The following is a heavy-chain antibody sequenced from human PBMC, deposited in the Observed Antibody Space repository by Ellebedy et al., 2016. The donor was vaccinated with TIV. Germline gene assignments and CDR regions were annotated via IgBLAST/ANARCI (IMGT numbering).Heavy chain of an antibody. CDR3: ARVPRMGSSWSTPFDY. D-gene: IGHD6-13*01. V-gene: IGHV3-21*01. Sequence: GESLKISCAASGFTFSSYSMNWVRQAPGKGLEWVSSISSSNHYIYYADSVKGRFTISRDNAKNSLYLQMNSLRAEDTAVYYCARVPRMGSSWSTPFDYWGQGTLVTVSS. CDR2: ISSSNHYI. CDR1: GFTFSSYS. J-gene: IGHJ4*02.